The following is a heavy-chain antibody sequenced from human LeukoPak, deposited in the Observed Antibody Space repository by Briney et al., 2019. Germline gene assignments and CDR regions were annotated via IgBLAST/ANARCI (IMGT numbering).Heavy chain of an antibody. CDR3: ARSIVVVPAAHTYYDFWSGYPAYYYMDV. CDR1: GGSISSGDYY. CDR2: SYYSGST. J-gene: IGHJ6*03. Sequence: SQTLSLTCTVSGGSISSGDYYWSWIRQARGKGLEWIVYSYYSGSTYDNRSLKSRVTISVDTSTNQFSLKLSSVTASDTAVYYCARSIVVVPAAHTYYDFWSGYPAYYYMDVWGKGTTVTVSS. D-gene: IGHD3-3*01. V-gene: IGHV4-30-4*08.